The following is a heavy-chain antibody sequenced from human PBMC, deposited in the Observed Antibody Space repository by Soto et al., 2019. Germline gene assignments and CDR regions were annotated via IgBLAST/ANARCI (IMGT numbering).Heavy chain of an antibody. CDR2: IKQDGSEK. D-gene: IGHD4-17*01. CDR1: GFTFSSYW. CDR3: ASGYTVNPDY. J-gene: IGHJ4*02. V-gene: IGHV3-7*01. Sequence: EVQLVESGGGLVQPGGSLRLSCAASGFTFSSYWMSWVRQAPGKGLEWVANIKQDGSEKYYVDSVKGRFTITRDNAKNSLDLQMNSLRAEDTAVYDCASGYTVNPDYWGQGTLVTVSS.